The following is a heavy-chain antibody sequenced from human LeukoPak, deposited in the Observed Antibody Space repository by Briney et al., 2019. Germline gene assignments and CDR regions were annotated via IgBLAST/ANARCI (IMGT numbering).Heavy chain of an antibody. D-gene: IGHD3-9*01. Sequence: GGSLRLSCAASGFTFSSYKMNWVRQAPGKGLEWVSYISSSGSTIYYADSVKGRFTISRDNAKNSLYLQMNSLRAEETAVYYCAKDLDDILTGARWDYWGQGTLVTVSS. CDR1: GFTFSSYK. V-gene: IGHV3-48*03. J-gene: IGHJ4*02. CDR3: AKDLDDILTGARWDY. CDR2: ISSSGSTI.